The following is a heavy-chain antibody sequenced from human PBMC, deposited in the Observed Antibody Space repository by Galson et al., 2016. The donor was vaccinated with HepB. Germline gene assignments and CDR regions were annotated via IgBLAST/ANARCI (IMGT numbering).Heavy chain of an antibody. Sequence: SLRLSCAASGFTFSGYAMHWVRQAPGKGLEWVAVVSYDGSIISYADSVKGRFTISRHNSKNTLYLKMNSLRAEDTALYYCVRDLDDYFWGTYRTLDYWGQGTLVTVSS. CDR2: VSYDGSII. CDR3: VRDLDDYFWGTYRTLDY. D-gene: IGHD3-16*01. V-gene: IGHV3-30*04. J-gene: IGHJ4*02. CDR1: GFTFSGYA.